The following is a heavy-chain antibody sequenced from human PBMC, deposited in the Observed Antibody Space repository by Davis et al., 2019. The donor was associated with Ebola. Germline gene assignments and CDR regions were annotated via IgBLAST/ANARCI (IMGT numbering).Heavy chain of an antibody. D-gene: IGHD5-18*01. CDR2: IYYSGST. V-gene: IGHV4-39*07. CDR3: AREFLEDSYGPRSSGMDV. CDR1: GGSISSSSYY. J-gene: IGHJ6*02. Sequence: PSETLSLTCTVSGGSISSSSYYWGWIRQPPGKGLEWIGSIYYSGSTYYNPSLKSRVTISVDTSKNQFSLKLSSVTAADTAVYYCAREFLEDSYGPRSSGMDVWGQGTTVTVSS.